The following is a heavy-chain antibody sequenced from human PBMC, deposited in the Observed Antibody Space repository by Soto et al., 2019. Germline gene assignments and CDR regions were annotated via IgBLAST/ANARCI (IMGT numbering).Heavy chain of an antibody. CDR3: ATSYQLLRTNWFDP. Sequence: GASVKVSCKVSGYTLTELSMHWVRQAPGKGLEWMGGFDPEDGETIYAQKFRGRVTMTEDTSTDTAYMELSSLRSEDTAVYYCATSYQLLRTNWFDPWGQGTLVTVSS. V-gene: IGHV1-24*01. CDR1: GYTLTELS. J-gene: IGHJ5*02. D-gene: IGHD2-2*01. CDR2: FDPEDGET.